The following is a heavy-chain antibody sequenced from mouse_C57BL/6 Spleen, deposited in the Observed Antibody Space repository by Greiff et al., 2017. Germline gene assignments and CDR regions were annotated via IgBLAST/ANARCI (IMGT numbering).Heavy chain of an antibody. J-gene: IGHJ4*01. Sequence: VKLQQSGAELVKPGASVKISCKASGYAFSSYWMNWVKQRPGKGLEWIGQIYPGDGDTNYNGKFKGKATLTVDKSSSTAHMELLSLTSEDFAVYYCAREGNSYAMDYWGQGTSVTVSS. D-gene: IGHD2-1*01. V-gene: IGHV1-80*01. CDR3: AREGNSYAMDY. CDR2: IYPGDGDT. CDR1: GYAFSSYW.